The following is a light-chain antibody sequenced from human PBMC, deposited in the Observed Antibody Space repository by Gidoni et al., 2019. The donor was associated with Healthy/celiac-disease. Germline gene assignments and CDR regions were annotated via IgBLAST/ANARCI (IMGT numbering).Light chain of an antibody. CDR3: LLYYGGAQLRV. Sequence: QTVETQEPSLTVSPEGTVTLTCASSTGAVTSGYYPNWFQQTPGQAPRALIYSTSNKPSWTPARFSGSLLGGKAALTLSGVQPEDEAEYDCLLYYGGAQLRVFGGGTKLTVL. J-gene: IGLJ3*02. V-gene: IGLV7-43*01. CDR1: TGAVTSGYY. CDR2: STS.